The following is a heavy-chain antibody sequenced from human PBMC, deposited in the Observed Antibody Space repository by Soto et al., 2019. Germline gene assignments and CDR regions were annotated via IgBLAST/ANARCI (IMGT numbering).Heavy chain of an antibody. V-gene: IGHV1-18*01. J-gene: IGHJ3*02. CDR2: ISAYNGNT. Sequence: QVQLVQSGAEVKKPGASVKVSCKASGYTFTSYGISWVRQAPGQGLEWMGWISAYNGNTNYAQKRQGRVTMTTDTPTRKAYMELRSLRSDDTAVYYSARYSDSSGWYESAFDIWGQGTMVTVSS. CDR3: ARYSDSSGWYESAFDI. D-gene: IGHD6-19*01. CDR1: GYTFTSYG.